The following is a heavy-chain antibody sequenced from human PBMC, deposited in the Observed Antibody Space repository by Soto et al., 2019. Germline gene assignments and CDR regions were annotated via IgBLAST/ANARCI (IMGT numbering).Heavy chain of an antibody. CDR3: ACSRIYSYAIGDAFDI. J-gene: IGHJ3*02. CDR1: GGSISSSSYY. CDR2: IYYSGST. Sequence: SETLSLTCTVSGGSISSSSYYWGWIRQPPGKGLEWIGSIYYSGSTYYNPSLKSRVTISVDTSKNQFSLKLSSVTAADTAVYYCACSRIYSYAIGDAFDIWGQGTMVTVSS. V-gene: IGHV4-39*01. D-gene: IGHD5-18*01.